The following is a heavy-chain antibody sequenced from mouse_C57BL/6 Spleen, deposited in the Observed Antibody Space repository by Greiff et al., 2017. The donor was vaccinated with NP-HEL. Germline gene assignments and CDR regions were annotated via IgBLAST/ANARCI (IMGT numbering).Heavy chain of an antibody. D-gene: IGHD3-2*02. CDR1: GYTFTSYW. Sequence: QVQLKQPGAELVRPGTSVKLSCKASGYTFTSYWMHWVKQRPGQGLEWIGVIDPSDSYTNYNQKFKGKATLTVDTSSSTAYMQLSSLTSEDSAVYYCARQDSSGPAWFAYWGQGTLVTVSA. J-gene: IGHJ3*01. CDR2: IDPSDSYT. V-gene: IGHV1-59*01. CDR3: ARQDSSGPAWFAY.